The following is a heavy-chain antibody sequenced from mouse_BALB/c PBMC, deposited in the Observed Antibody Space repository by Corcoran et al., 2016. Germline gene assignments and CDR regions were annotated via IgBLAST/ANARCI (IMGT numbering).Heavy chain of an antibody. Sequence: DVQLQESGPGLVKPSQSLSLTCSVTGYSITSGYYWNWIRQFPGNKLEWMGYISYDGSNNYNPSLKNRISITRDTSKNQFFLKLNSVTTEDTATYYCARGPLRQGYFDYWGQGTTLTVSS. D-gene: IGHD2-12*01. CDR3: ARGPLRQGYFDY. CDR1: GYSITSGYY. J-gene: IGHJ2*01. V-gene: IGHV3-6*02. CDR2: ISYDGSN.